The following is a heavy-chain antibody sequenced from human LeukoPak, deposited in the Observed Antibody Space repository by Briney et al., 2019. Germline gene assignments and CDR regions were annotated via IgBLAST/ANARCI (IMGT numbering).Heavy chain of an antibody. CDR2: ISRSGTT. CDR3: TRLVPAWEGGGSNY. D-gene: IGHD1-26*01. Sequence: SETLSLTCTVSGYSITNNYFWGWIRQSPGKGLEWIGTISRSGTTYYNPSLKSRVTMSLDTSKNQFYLKLVSMTAADTAVYYCTRLVPAWEGGGSNYWGRGTLVTVYS. CDR1: GYSITNNYF. V-gene: IGHV4-38-2*02. J-gene: IGHJ4*01.